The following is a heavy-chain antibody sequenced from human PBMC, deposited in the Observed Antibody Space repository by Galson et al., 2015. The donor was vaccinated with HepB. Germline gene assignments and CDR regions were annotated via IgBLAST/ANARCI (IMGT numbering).Heavy chain of an antibody. D-gene: IGHD2-15*01. Sequence: SVKVSCKASGGTFSSYAISWVRQAPGQGLEWMGRIIPILGIANYAQKFQGRVTITADKSTSTAYMELSSLRSEDTAVYYCARGGGGTMMGPYWGQGTLVTVSS. CDR2: IIPILGIA. CDR3: ARGGGGTMMGPY. CDR1: GGTFSSYA. J-gene: IGHJ4*02. V-gene: IGHV1-69*04.